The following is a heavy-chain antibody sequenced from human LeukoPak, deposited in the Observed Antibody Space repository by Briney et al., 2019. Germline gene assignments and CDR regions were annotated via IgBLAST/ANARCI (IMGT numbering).Heavy chain of an antibody. J-gene: IGHJ4*02. V-gene: IGHV3-30-3*01. CDR2: ISYDGNNK. CDR1: GSTFSSYA. D-gene: IGHD2-15*01. Sequence: PGGSLRLSCAASGSTFSSYAMSWVRQAPGKGLEWVAVISYDGNNKYYADSVKGRFTISRDNSKNTLYLQMNSLRVEDTAVYYCAREQYCSGDSCYSEGGSFDYWGQGTLVTVSS. CDR3: AREQYCSGDSCYSEGGSFDY.